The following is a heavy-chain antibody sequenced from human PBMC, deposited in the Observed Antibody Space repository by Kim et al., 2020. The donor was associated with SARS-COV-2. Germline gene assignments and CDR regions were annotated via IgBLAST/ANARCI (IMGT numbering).Heavy chain of an antibody. V-gene: IGHV4-4*02. J-gene: IGHJ6*02. CDR2: IYHSGST. D-gene: IGHD4-17*01. CDR1: GGSISSSNW. CDR3: ASNYGDYAWSYYYYGMDV. Sequence: SETMSLTCAVSGGSISSSNWWSWVRQPPGKGLAWIGEIYHSGSTNYNPSLKSRVTISVDKSKNQFSLKLSSVTAADTAVYYCASNYGDYAWSYYYYGMDVWGQGTTVTVSS.